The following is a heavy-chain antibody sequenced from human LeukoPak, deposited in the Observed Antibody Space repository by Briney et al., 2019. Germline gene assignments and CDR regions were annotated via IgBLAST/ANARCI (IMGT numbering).Heavy chain of an antibody. CDR2: IYSGGST. CDR1: GFTFNSYG. Sequence: GGSLRLSCAASGFTFNSYGMSWVRQAPGKGLEWVSVIYSGGSTYYADSVKGRFTISRDNSKNTLYLQMNSLRAEDTAVYYCARDPSLRFDPWGQGTLVTVSS. CDR3: ARDPSLRFDP. J-gene: IGHJ5*02. V-gene: IGHV3-53*01.